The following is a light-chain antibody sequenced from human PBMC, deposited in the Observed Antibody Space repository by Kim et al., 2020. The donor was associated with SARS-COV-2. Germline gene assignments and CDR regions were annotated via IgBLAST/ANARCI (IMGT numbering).Light chain of an antibody. CDR3: KQYYSYPRP. CDR2: VAS. Sequence: SECAGDRFPVACRASQVISSYLACYQKKPGKAPSSLIFVASTLQSGVLSSFGGGGSGTDFTLTTSCLQSKVFATYSCKQYYSYPRPFGQGTK. CDR1: QVISSY. J-gene: IGKJ1*01. V-gene: IGKV1-8*01.